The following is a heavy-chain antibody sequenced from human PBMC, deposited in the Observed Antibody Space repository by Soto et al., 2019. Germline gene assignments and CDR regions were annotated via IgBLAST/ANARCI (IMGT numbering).Heavy chain of an antibody. V-gene: IGHV4-31*03. Sequence: TLSLTCTVSGRSISSAAYYWSWIRQHPGKGLEWIGYVSHSGSTYYNPSLKSRVIISVDTSKNQFSLSLTSVTAADTAVYYCAREYTYGSNFFDCWGQGALVTVSS. J-gene: IGHJ4*02. CDR3: AREYTYGSNFFDC. CDR2: VSHSGST. D-gene: IGHD5-18*01. CDR1: GRSISSAAYY.